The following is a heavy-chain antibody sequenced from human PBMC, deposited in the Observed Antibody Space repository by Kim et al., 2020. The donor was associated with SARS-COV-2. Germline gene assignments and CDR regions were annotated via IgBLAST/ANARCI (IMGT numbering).Heavy chain of an antibody. J-gene: IGHJ4*02. Sequence: GGSLRLSCAASGFNVSDYYLTWIRQAPGKGLEWVSYISITGGTFYADSVRGRFAISRDTAKNSLDLQMNSLSAEDTAVYFCARGGIRSYGYPYFDYWGQG. D-gene: IGHD1-26*01. CDR1: GFNVSDYY. V-gene: IGHV3-11*01. CDR3: ARGGIRSYGYPYFDY. CDR2: ISITGGT.